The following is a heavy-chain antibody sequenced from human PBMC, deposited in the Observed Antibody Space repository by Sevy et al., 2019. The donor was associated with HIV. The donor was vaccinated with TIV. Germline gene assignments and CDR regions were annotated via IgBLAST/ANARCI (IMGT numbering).Heavy chain of an antibody. D-gene: IGHD6-6*01. V-gene: IGHV3-13*01. J-gene: IGHJ3*02. CDR3: AREGLSSSSDGFHI. CDR2: IGIAGDT. Sequence: GGSLRLSCAASGFTFSSYEMHWVRQLRGGGLEWVSAIGIAGDTFYADSVRGRFTISRENARNSLHLQMNSLRAGDSATYYCAREGLSSSSDGFHIWGQGTMVTVSS. CDR1: GFTFSSYE.